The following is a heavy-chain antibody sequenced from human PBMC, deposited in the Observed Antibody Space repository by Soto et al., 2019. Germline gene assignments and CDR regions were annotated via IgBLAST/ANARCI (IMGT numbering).Heavy chain of an antibody. CDR1: GGSISSGGYS. CDR2: IYHSGST. D-gene: IGHD2-21*01. J-gene: IGHJ4*02. Sequence: SETLSLTCAVSGGSISSGGYSWGWVRQPPGKGLEWIGYIYHSGSTYYNPSLKSRITISVDRSKNQFSLKLISVTAAATAVYSCARGQYSCGSDYWGQGTLVTVSS. CDR3: ARGQYSCGSDY. V-gene: IGHV4-30-2*01.